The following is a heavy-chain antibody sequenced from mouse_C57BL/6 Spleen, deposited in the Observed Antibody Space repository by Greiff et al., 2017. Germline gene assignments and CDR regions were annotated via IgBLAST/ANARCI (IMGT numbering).Heavy chain of an antibody. Sequence: VKLMESGAELARPGASVKMSCKASGYTFTSYTMHWVKQRPGQGLEWIGYINPSSGYTKYNQTFKDKATLTADKSSSRAYMQLSSLTSEDSAVYYCARGTRLGQDYWGQGTTLTVSS. CDR3: ARGTRLGQDY. CDR1: GYTFTSYT. V-gene: IGHV1-4*01. J-gene: IGHJ2*01. D-gene: IGHD4-1*01. CDR2: INPSSGYT.